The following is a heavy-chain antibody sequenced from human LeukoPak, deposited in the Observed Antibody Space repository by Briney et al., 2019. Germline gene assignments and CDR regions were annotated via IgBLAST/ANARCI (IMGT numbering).Heavy chain of an antibody. V-gene: IGHV3-11*04. CDR1: GSTFSDYY. D-gene: IGHD5-12*01. CDR3: ARESRYSFDY. CDR2: ITSSGVTI. J-gene: IGHJ4*02. Sequence: GGSLRLSCAASGSTFSDYYMSWIRQAPGKALEWVSCITSSGVTIYSADSVKGRFTISRDNAKNSLYLQMNSLRAEDTAVYYCARESRYSFDYWGQGNMVTVSS.